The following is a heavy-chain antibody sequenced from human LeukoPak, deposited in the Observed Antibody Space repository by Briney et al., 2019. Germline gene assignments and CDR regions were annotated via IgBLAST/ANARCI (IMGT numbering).Heavy chain of an antibody. V-gene: IGHV3-13*01. J-gene: IGHJ6*04. CDR1: GFTFSSYG. CDR2: IGTAGDT. CDR3: ARGIQLWLLDV. Sequence: GGSLRLSCAASGFTFSSYGMSWVRQAPGKGLEWVSAIGTAGDTYYPGSVKGRFTISRENAKNSLYLQMNSLRAGDTAVYYCARGIQLWLLDVWGKGTTVTISS. D-gene: IGHD5-18*01.